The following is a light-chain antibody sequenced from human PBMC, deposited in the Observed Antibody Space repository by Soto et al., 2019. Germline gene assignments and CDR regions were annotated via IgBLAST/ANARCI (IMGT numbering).Light chain of an antibody. Sequence: DIQMTQSPSTLPASVGDSVTITCRASQSIGSWLAWYQQKPGKAPKLLIYKASSLQSGVPSRFSGSGSGTEFTLTISSLQPDDFATYYCQQYNSFSPMYTFGQGTKLEI. J-gene: IGKJ2*01. V-gene: IGKV1-5*03. CDR2: KAS. CDR3: QQYNSFSPMYT. CDR1: QSIGSW.